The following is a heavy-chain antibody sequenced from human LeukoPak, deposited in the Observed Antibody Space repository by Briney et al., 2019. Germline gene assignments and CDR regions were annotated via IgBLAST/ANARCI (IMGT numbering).Heavy chain of an antibody. J-gene: IGHJ4*02. CDR1: GFTFRSYW. CDR2: IKEDGSEK. CDR3: ARVLPGYFDY. V-gene: IGHV3-7*01. Sequence: TGGSLRLSCAASGFTFRSYWMSWLRQTPGKRLEWLANIKEDGSEKYYVDSVKGRFTISRDNAKTSLYLRMNSLRAEDTAVYYCARVLPGYFDYWGQGTLVTVSS.